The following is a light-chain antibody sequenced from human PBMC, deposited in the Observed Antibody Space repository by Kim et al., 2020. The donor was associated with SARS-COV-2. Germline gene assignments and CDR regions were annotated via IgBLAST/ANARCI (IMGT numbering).Light chain of an antibody. CDR3: QQYNNWPPLT. Sequence: EIVMTQSPATLSVSPGERATLSCRASQSVSSNLAWYQQKPGQAPRLLIYGASTRATGIPARFSGSWSGTEFTLTISSPQSEDFAVYYCQQYNNWPPLTFGGGTKVDIK. V-gene: IGKV3-15*01. CDR2: GAS. CDR1: QSVSSN. J-gene: IGKJ4*01.